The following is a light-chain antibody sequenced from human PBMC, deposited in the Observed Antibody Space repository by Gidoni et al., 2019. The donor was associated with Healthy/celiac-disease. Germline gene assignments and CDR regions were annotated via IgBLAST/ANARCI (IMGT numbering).Light chain of an antibody. J-gene: IGKJ3*01. CDR3: QQRSNWPAT. V-gene: IGKV3-11*01. Sequence: EIVLTQSPATLSLSPGERATLSCRASQSVSSYLAWYQQKPGQAPRLLIYDASNRATGIPARFSGSGSGTDFTLTISSLEPEDFAVYYSQQRSNWPATFGPGTKVDIK. CDR1: QSVSSY. CDR2: DAS.